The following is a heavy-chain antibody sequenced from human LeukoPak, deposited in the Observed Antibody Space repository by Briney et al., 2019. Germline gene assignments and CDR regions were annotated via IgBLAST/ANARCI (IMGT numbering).Heavy chain of an antibody. CDR2: IKQDGSEK. CDR1: GFSFSTYW. J-gene: IGHJ4*02. Sequence: GGSLRLSCAASGFSFSTYWMSWVRQAPGKGLGWVANIKQDGSEKYYVDSAKGRFTISRDNSDNTLHLQMNSLRPEDTAVYYCASHHSTVTFPLDYYGQGTLVTVSS. CDR3: ASHHSTVTFPLDY. V-gene: IGHV3-7*05. D-gene: IGHD4-17*01.